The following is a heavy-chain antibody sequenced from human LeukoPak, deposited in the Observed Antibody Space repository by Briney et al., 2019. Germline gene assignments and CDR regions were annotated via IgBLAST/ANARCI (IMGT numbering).Heavy chain of an antibody. J-gene: IGHJ4*02. D-gene: IGHD6-13*01. CDR3: AVKAAAAYYFDY. CDR1: GGSFSGYY. Sequence: SETLSLTCAVYGGSFSGYYWSWIRQPPGKGLEWIGEINHSGSTNYNPSLKSRVTISVDTSKNQFSLKLSSVTAADTAVYYCAVKAAAAYYFDYWGQGTLVTVSS. CDR2: INHSGST. V-gene: IGHV4-34*01.